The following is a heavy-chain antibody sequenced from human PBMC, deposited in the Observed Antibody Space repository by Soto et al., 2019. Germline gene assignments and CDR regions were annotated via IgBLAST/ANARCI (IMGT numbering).Heavy chain of an antibody. CDR2: IDPSDSYT. J-gene: IGHJ6*02. D-gene: IGHD6-19*01. CDR3: ARHRPYSSGWSYYYYYGMDV. V-gene: IGHV5-10-1*01. Sequence: GASVKVSCKASGGTFSSYAISWVRQMPGKGLEWMGRIDPSDSYTNYSPSFQGHVTISADKSISTAYLQWSSLKASDTAMYYCARHRPYSSGWSYYYYYGMDVWGQGTTVTVSS. CDR1: GGTFSSYA.